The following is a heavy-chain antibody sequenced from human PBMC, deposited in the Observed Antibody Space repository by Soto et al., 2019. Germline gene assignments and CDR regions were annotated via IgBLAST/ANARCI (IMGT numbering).Heavy chain of an antibody. D-gene: IGHD5-18*01. CDR2: IYSGGST. J-gene: IGHJ4*02. CDR3: ARNGYNYGGGYFDY. Sequence: EVQLVESGGGLVQPGGSLRLSCAASGVTVSSNYMSWVRQAPGKGLEWVSVIYSGGSTYYADSVKGRVTISRDNSKNTLYLQMNSLRAEATAVYYCARNGYNYGGGYFDYWGQGTLVTVSS. CDR1: GVTVSSNY. V-gene: IGHV3-66*01.